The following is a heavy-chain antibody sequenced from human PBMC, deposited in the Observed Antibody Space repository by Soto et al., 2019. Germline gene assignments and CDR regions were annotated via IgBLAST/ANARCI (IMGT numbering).Heavy chain of an antibody. CDR2: IYPDDSDT. V-gene: IGHV5-51*01. J-gene: IGHJ6*02. D-gene: IGHD3-10*01. CDR3: ARSGSGSCDRSKYYHYGMDV. CDR1: GYTFTTYW. Sequence: PGESLKISCKGSGYTFTTYWIGWMRQLPGKGLEWMGIIYPDDSDTKYSPSFQGHVTISADKSINTAYLQWSSLKASDTAMYYCARSGSGSCDRSKYYHYGMDVWGQGTTVTVSS.